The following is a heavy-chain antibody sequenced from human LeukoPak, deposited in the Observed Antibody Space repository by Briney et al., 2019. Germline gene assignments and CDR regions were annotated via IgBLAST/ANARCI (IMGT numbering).Heavy chain of an antibody. Sequence: GGSLRLSCAASGFTFSSYAMCWGRQAPGKGLEWGSAISVSGGGTYYADSVKGRFTISRDNSKNTLYLQMNSLRDEDTAVYYCARGYSSSSWSLFDYRGQGTLVTVSS. V-gene: IGHV3-23*01. CDR3: ARGYSSSSWSLFDY. D-gene: IGHD6-6*01. CDR2: ISVSGGGT. CDR1: GFTFSSYA. J-gene: IGHJ4*02.